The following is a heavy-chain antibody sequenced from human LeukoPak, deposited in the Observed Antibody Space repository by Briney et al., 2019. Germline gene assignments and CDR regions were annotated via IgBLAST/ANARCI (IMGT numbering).Heavy chain of an antibody. D-gene: IGHD3-10*01. J-gene: IGHJ3*02. Sequence: SETLSPTCTVSGGSISSSSYYWGWIRQPPGKGLEWIGSIYYSGSTYYNPSLKSRVTISVDTSKNQFSLKLSSVTAADTAVYYCARTPKGGDDAFDIWGQGTMVTVSS. CDR1: GGSISSSSYY. CDR3: ARTPKGGDDAFDI. CDR2: IYYSGST. V-gene: IGHV4-39*07.